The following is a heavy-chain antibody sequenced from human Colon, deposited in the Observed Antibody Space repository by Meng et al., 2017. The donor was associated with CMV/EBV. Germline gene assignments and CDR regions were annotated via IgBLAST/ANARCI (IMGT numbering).Heavy chain of an antibody. CDR2: INTDGSTT. CDR3: ASRDY. Sequence: VQLVEAGGGLGQPGGSLRLSCAASGFTFSSKWMHWVRQGPGKGLVWVSRINTDGSTTYYADSVKGRFTTSRDNAKNTLYLQMNSLRAEDTAVYYCASRDYWGQGTLVTVSS. J-gene: IGHJ4*02. CDR1: GFTFSSKW. V-gene: IGHV3-74*01.